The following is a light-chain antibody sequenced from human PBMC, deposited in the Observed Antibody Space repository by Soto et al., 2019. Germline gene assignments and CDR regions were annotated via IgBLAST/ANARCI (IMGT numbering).Light chain of an antibody. CDR1: QSIRSD. V-gene: IGKV3-15*01. CDR2: GAS. Sequence: EIVMTQSPATLSVSPGERATLSCRASQSIRSDLAWYQQKPGQTPRLLIFGASTRATGIPARFSVSGSGTEFTLNISSLQSEDFAVYYCQQYNIWPWTFGQGTKVDIK. CDR3: QQYNIWPWT. J-gene: IGKJ1*01.